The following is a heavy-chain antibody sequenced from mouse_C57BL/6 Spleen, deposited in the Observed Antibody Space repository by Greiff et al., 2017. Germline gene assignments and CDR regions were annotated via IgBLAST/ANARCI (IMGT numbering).Heavy chain of an antibody. CDR3: ARSGTVDYFDY. V-gene: IGHV1-80*01. J-gene: IGHJ2*01. CDR2: IYPGDGDT. CDR1: GYAFSSYW. Sequence: VQLQQSGAELVKPGASVKISCKASGYAFSSYWMNWVKQRPGKGLEWIGQIYPGDGDTNYNGKFKGKATLNADKSSSTAYMQLSSLTSEDSAVYFGARSGTVDYFDYWGQGTTLTVSS. D-gene: IGHD1-1*01.